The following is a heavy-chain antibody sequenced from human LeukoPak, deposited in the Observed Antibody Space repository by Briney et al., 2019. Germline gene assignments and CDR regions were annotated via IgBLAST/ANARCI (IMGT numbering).Heavy chain of an antibody. D-gene: IGHD2-2*01. CDR3: ARDILPAADPNWFDP. Sequence: SETLSLTCAVYGGSFSGYYWSWIRQPPGKGLEWIGEINHSGSTNYNPSLKSRVTISVDTSKNQFSLKLSSVTAADTAVYYCARDILPAADPNWFDPWGQGTLVTVSS. V-gene: IGHV4-34*01. CDR1: GGSFSGYY. J-gene: IGHJ5*02. CDR2: INHSGST.